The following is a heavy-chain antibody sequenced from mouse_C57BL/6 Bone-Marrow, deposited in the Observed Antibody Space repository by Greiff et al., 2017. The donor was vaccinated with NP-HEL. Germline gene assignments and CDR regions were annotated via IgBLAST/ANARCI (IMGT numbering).Heavy chain of an antibody. CDR3: ARFSYGSSPYYAMDY. V-gene: IGHV1-39*01. D-gene: IGHD1-1*01. CDR2: INPNYGTT. J-gene: IGHJ4*01. Sequence: VHVKQSGPELVKPGASVKISCKASGYSFTDYNMNWVKQSNGKSLEWIGVINPNYGTTSYNQKFKGKATLTVDQSSSTAYMQLNSLTSEDSAVYYCARFSYGSSPYYAMDYWGQGTSVTVSS. CDR1: GYSFTDYN.